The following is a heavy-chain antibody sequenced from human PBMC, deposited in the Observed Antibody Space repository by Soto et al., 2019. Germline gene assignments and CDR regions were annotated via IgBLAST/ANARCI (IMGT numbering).Heavy chain of an antibody. CDR2: IYYSGST. D-gene: IGHD3-10*01. Sequence: QVQLQESGPGLVKPSQTLSLTCTVSGGSISSGGYYWSWIRQHPGKGLEWNGYIYYSGSTYYNPSLKSRVTISVDTSKNQFSLKLSSVTAADTAVYYCASGGSGSYLSWFDPWGQGTLVTVSS. J-gene: IGHJ5*02. CDR3: ASGGSGSYLSWFDP. CDR1: GGSISSGGYY. V-gene: IGHV4-31*03.